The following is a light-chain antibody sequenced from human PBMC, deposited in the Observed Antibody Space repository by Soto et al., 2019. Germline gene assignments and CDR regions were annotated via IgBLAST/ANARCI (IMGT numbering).Light chain of an antibody. Sequence: EIVMTQSPATLSVSPGERATLSCRASQSIGSNLAWYLQKPGQAPTLLIYAASTRATGFPARFSGSGSGTEFTLSISTLQSEDFAIYYCPQYDTWPLTFGGGTKVEI. J-gene: IGKJ4*01. CDR3: PQYDTWPLT. CDR1: QSIGSN. V-gene: IGKV3-15*01. CDR2: AAS.